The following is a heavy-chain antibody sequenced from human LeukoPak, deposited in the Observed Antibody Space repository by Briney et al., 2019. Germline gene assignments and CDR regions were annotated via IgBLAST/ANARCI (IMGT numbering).Heavy chain of an antibody. V-gene: IGHV3-7*01. D-gene: IGHD3-3*01. Sequence: GGSLRLSCAASGFTFSNYWMSWVRQAPGKGLEWVANIKQDGSEKDYVDSVKGRFTISRDNAKNSLYLQMNSLRAEDTAVYYCARGGRFYDFWSGSLVFDIWGQGTMVTVSS. CDR1: GFTFSNYW. J-gene: IGHJ3*02. CDR3: ARGGRFYDFWSGSLVFDI. CDR2: IKQDGSEK.